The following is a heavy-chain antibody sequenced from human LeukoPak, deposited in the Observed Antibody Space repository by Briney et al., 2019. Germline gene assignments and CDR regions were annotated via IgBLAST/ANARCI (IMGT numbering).Heavy chain of an antibody. D-gene: IGHD5-24*01. CDR1: GGTFISYA. V-gene: IGHV1-69*13. Sequence: SVKVSCKASGGTFISYAISWVRQAPGQGLEWMGGIIPIFGTANYAQKFQGRVTITADESTSTAYMELSSLRSEDTAVYYCAREGMATNHIDYWGQGTLVTVSS. CDR2: IIPIFGTA. J-gene: IGHJ4*02. CDR3: AREGMATNHIDY.